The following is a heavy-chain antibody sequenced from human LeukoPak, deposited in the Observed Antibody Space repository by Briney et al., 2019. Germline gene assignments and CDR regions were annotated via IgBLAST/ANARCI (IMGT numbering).Heavy chain of an antibody. V-gene: IGHV4-34*01. D-gene: IGHD3-10*01. CDR2: INHSGST. J-gene: IGHJ4*02. CDR1: GGSFSGYY. CDR3: ARGRGWFGELTLGY. Sequence: PSETLSLTCAVYGGSFSGYYWSWIRQPPGKGLEWIGGINHSGSTNYNPSPKSRVTISVDTSKNQFSLKLSSVTAADTAVYYCARGRGWFGELTLGYWGQGTLVTVSS.